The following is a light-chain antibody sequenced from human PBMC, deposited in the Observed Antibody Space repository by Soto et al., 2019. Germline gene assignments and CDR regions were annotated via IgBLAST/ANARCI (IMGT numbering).Light chain of an antibody. CDR2: GAS. J-gene: IGKJ4*01. V-gene: IGKV3D-15*01. Sequence: EIVMTQSPATLSVSPGERVTLSCRASQSVSSNLAWYQQKPGPAPRLLIYGASTRATDIPARFSGSGSGTECTITISSPQSEDFAVCYCQQYNKWPPLAFGGGTKVEIK. CDR1: QSVSSN. CDR3: QQYNKWPPLA.